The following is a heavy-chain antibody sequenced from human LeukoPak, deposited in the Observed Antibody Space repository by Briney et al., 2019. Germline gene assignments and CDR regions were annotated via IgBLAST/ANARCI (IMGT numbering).Heavy chain of an antibody. CDR1: GYTFTGHY. D-gene: IGHD3-22*01. CDR2: INPDSGGT. J-gene: IGHJ4*02. V-gene: IGHV1-2*02. CDR3: AKDSYDSSGYCHY. Sequence: ASVKVSCKASGYTFTGHYMHWVRQAPGQGLEWMGWINPDSGGTNYAQKFQGRVTMTRDTSISTAYMELSRLRSDDTAVYYCAKDSYDSSGYCHYWGQGTLVTVSS.